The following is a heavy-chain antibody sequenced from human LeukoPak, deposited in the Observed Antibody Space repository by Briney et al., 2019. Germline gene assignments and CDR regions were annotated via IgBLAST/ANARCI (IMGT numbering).Heavy chain of an antibody. V-gene: IGHV3-33*03. J-gene: IGHJ4*02. CDR3: ASPITMVRGVISDY. CDR1: GFTFSSYG. D-gene: IGHD3-10*01. Sequence: GRSLRLSCAASGFTFSSYGMHWVRQAPGKGLEWVAVIWYDGSNKYYADSVKGRFTISRDNAKNSLYLQMNSLRAEDTAVYYCASPITMVRGVISDYWGQGTLVTVSS. CDR2: IWYDGSNK.